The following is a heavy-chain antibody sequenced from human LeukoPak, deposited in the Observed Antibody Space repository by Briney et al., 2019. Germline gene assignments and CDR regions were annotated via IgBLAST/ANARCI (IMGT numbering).Heavy chain of an antibody. CDR1: RFAFNTYA. CDR2: ISSGAGNT. D-gene: IGHD3-16*01. J-gene: IGHJ3*02. CDR3: AKEWGSERSIPDAFDI. Sequence: PGGSLRLSCAASRFAFNTYAMSWVRQAPGKGLEWVSTISSGAGNTYYADSVKGRFTISRDNSKNTLYLLMNSLRPDDTAVYFCAKEWGSERSIPDAFDIWGQGAMVTVSS. V-gene: IGHV3-23*01.